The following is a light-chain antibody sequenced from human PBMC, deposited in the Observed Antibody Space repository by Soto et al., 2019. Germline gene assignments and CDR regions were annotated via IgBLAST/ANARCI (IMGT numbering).Light chain of an antibody. V-gene: IGKV3-20*01. CDR3: QQYGRSPWT. Sequence: DIVLTQSPGTLSLSPVERSSLSCMASQSVSSGHLAWYQQKPGQAPRLLIYGASSRATGIPDRFSGSGSGTDFTLTISRLEPEDFGVYYCQQYGRSPWTFGQGTKVDIK. CDR1: QSVSSGH. CDR2: GAS. J-gene: IGKJ1*01.